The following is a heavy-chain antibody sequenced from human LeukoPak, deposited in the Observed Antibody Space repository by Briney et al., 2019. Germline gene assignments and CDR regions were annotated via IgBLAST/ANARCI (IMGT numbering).Heavy chain of an antibody. CDR1: GYTFTSYD. CDR2: MNPNSGNT. J-gene: IGHJ4*02. D-gene: IGHD3-22*01. V-gene: IGHV1-8*03. Sequence: ASVKVSCKASGYTFTSYDISWVRQATGQGLEWMGWMNPNSGNTGYAQKFQGRVTITRNTSISTAYMELSSLRSEDTAVYYCARRPHYYDSSGLDYWGQGTLVTVSS. CDR3: ARRPHYYDSSGLDY.